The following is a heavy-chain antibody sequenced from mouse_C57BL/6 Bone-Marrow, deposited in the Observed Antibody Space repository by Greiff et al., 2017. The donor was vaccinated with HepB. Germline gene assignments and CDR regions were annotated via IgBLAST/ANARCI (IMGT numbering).Heavy chain of an antibody. CDR3: AREGDGYYFYYAMDY. CDR2: IYPSDSET. V-gene: IGHV1-61*01. D-gene: IGHD2-3*01. CDR1: GYTFTSYW. J-gene: IGHJ4*01. Sequence: QVQLQQPGAELVRPGSSVKLSCKASGYTFTSYWMDWVKQRPGQGLEWIGNIYPSDSETHYNQKFKDKATLTVDKSSSTAYMQLSSLTSEDSAVYYCAREGDGYYFYYAMDYWGQGTSVTVSS.